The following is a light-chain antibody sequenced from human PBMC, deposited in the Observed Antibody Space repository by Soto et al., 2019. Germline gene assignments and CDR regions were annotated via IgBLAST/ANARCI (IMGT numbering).Light chain of an antibody. Sequence: DIQMTQSPSSVFASVGDRVTISCRASQGISSGLAWYQQKPGKAPKLLIYAASSLQSGVPSRFRGSSSGTDFTLTIRSLQPEDLATGYCHHGDSFPITFVIGTPLEIK. CDR2: AAS. J-gene: IGKJ5*01. CDR1: QGISSG. V-gene: IGKV1-12*01. CDR3: HHGDSFPIT.